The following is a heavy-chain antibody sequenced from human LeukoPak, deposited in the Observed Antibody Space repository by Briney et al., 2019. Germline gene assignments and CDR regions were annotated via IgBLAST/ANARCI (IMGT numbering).Heavy chain of an antibody. CDR1: GFTFSSYS. CDR2: ISSSSSYI. D-gene: IGHD6-13*01. J-gene: IGHJ5*02. V-gene: IGHV3-21*01. Sequence: GGSLRLSCAASGFTFSSYSMNWVRQAPGKGLEWVSSISSSSSYIYYADSVKGRFTISRDNAKNSLYLQMNSLRAEDTAVYYCARDSVLYSCRSRTDPWGQGTLVTVSS. CDR3: ARDSVLYSCRSRTDP.